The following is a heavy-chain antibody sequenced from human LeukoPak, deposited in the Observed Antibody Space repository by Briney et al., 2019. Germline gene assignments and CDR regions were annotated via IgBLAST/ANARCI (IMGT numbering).Heavy chain of an antibody. V-gene: IGHV4-39*07. Sequence: SETLSLTCTVSGGSISSSSYYWGWIRQPPGKGLEWIGSIYYSGSTYYNPSLKSRVTISVDTSKNQFSLKLSSVTAADTAVYYCARGRVAVYYYYMDVWGKGTTVTISS. CDR3: ARGRVAVYYYYMDV. CDR2: IYYSGST. CDR1: GGSISSSSYY. D-gene: IGHD6-19*01. J-gene: IGHJ6*03.